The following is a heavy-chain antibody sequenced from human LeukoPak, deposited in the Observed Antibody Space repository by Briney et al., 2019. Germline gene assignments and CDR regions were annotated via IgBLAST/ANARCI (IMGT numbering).Heavy chain of an antibody. CDR2: ISASSNYI. CDR3: ARVVNGYVDY. CDR1: GFTFSNTN. J-gene: IGHJ4*02. V-gene: IGHV3-21*06. D-gene: IGHD2-8*01. Sequence: PGGSLRLSCAASGFTFSNTNMNWVRQAPGKGLKWVSFISASSNYIYYADSVKGRFTISRDNAQNSLYLQMNSLRAEDTAVYFCARVVNGYVDYWGQGTLVIVTS.